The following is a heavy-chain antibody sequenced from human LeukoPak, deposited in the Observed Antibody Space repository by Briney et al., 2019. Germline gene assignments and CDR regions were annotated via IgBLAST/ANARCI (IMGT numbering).Heavy chain of an antibody. CDR2: ISSRSSYI. V-gene: IGHV3-21*01. J-gene: IGHJ6*04. CDR1: GFTFSSYS. CDR3: AELGITMIGGV. D-gene: IGHD3-10*02. Sequence: PGGSLRLSCAASGFTFSSYSMNWVRQAPGKGLGWVSSISSRSSYIYYADSVQGRFTISRDNAKNSLYLQMNSLRAEDTAVYYCAELGITMIGGVWGKGTTVTISS.